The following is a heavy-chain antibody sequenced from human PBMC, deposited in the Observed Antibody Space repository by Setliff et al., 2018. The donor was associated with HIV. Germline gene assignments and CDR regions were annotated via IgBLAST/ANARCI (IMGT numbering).Heavy chain of an antibody. J-gene: IGHJ5*02. D-gene: IGHD1-1*01. CDR2: LIPLFGSA. CDR1: GYRFSTFG. CDR3: GRGDSLLESIIWFDR. Sequence: GASVKVSCKASGYRFSTFGISWVRQAPGQGLEWMGGLIPLFGSANYPQKFQGRVTMTADESTRTVYMELSRLRFEDTAMYYCGRGDSLLESIIWFDRWGQGTLVTVSS. V-gene: IGHV1-69*13.